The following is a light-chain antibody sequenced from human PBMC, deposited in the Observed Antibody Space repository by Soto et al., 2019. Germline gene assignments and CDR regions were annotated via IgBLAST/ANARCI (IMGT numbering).Light chain of an antibody. CDR2: GAS. CDR3: QQRANWPPIT. J-gene: IGKJ5*01. V-gene: IGKV3-11*01. Sequence: EVVLTQFPATLSLSPGDRAALSCKASQSVHNFLAWYQQRPGQAPRLLIYGASNRAAGIPDRFSGSGSGTDFTLTINTLAPEDFAVYYCQQRANWPPITLGQWTRLDIK. CDR1: QSVHNF.